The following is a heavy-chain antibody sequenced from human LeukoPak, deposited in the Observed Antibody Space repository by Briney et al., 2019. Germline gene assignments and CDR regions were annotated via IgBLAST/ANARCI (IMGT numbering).Heavy chain of an antibody. V-gene: IGHV3-7*01. Sequence: EPGGSLRLSCVASGFTFNTHGMHWVRRAPGKGLEWVADIKKDGSERYYVDSVKGRFTISRDNARNSVFLQMNSLRVEDTAVYYCSCSDEADWGQGTLVIVSS. CDR1: GFTFNTHG. D-gene: IGHD6-19*01. CDR3: SCSDEAD. CDR2: IKKDGSER. J-gene: IGHJ4*02.